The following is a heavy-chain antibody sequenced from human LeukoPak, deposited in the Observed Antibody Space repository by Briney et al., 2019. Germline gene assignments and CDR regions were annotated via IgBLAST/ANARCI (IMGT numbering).Heavy chain of an antibody. D-gene: IGHD2-2*01. Sequence: ASVKVSCKASGYTFTSYDINWVRQATGQGLEWMGWMNPNSGNTGYAQKFQGRVTMTRSTSIRTAYMELSSLRSEDTAVYYCARGLVNIPRTVVPAAGGYWGQGTLVTVSS. CDR2: MNPNSGNT. V-gene: IGHV1-8*01. CDR1: GYTFTSYD. J-gene: IGHJ4*02. CDR3: ARGLVNIPRTVVPAAGGY.